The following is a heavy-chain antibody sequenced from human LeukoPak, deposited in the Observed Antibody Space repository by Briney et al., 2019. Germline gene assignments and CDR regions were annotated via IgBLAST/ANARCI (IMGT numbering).Heavy chain of an antibody. CDR1: GFTFSNYG. Sequence: GGSLRLSCAASGFTFSNYGMHWVRQAPGKGLEWVALIWYDGSNQYYADSVKGRFTISRDNSKNTLYLQMNSLRAEDTAVYYCAKDTNEGGDAFDIWGQGTMVTVSS. J-gene: IGHJ3*02. V-gene: IGHV3-33*06. D-gene: IGHD2-2*01. CDR3: AKDTNEGGDAFDI. CDR2: IWYDGSNQ.